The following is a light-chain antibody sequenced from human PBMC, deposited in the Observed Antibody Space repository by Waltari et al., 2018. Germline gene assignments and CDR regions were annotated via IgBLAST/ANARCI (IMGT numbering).Light chain of an antibody. CDR2: GAS. J-gene: IGKJ5*01. Sequence: ELVVTQSPGTLSLSPGESATLSCRASQSVTSSYLAWYQQKPGQAPRLLIYGASTRATGIPDRFSGSGSGTDFTLTISRLEPEDFAVYYCQQYGSSITFGQGTRLEIK. V-gene: IGKV3-20*01. CDR3: QQYGSSIT. CDR1: QSVTSSY.